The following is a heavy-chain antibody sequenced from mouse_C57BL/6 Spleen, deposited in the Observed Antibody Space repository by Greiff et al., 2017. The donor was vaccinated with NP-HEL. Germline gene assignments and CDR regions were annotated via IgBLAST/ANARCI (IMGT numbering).Heavy chain of an antibody. CDR2: LTPSSCYT. CDR3: ARGGGPYYSNYVGAMDY. V-gene: IGHV1-7*01. D-gene: IGHD2-5*01. Sequence: VQLQQSGAELAKPGASFKLSCKASGYTFTSYWMPWVKPRPGTGLEWIGYLTPSSCYTRYNQKFKDKATLTADKSSSTAYMQLSSLTYEDSAVYYGARGGGPYYSNYVGAMDYWGQGTSVTVSS. J-gene: IGHJ4*01. CDR1: GYTFTSYW.